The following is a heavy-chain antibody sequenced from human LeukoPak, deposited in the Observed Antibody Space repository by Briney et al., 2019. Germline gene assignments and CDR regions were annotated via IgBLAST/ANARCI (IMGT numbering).Heavy chain of an antibody. CDR3: AKGAYYYDSSGQYYFDY. Sequence: GGSLRLSCAASGFTFSSYAMSWVRQAPGKGLEWVSAISGSGGSTYYADSVKGRFTISRDNSKNTLYLQMDSLRAEDTAVYYCAKGAYYYDSSGQYYFDYWGQGTLVTVSS. V-gene: IGHV3-23*01. J-gene: IGHJ4*02. D-gene: IGHD3-22*01. CDR2: ISGSGGST. CDR1: GFTFSSYA.